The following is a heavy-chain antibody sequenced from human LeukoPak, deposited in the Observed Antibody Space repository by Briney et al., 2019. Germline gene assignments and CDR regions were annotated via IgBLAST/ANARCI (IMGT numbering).Heavy chain of an antibody. J-gene: IGHJ4*02. CDR3: ARDRTRSPWIQLWLPFDY. V-gene: IGHV1-69*04. CDR1: GGTFSSYA. Sequence: ASVKVSCKASGGTFSSYAISWVRQAPGQGLERMGRIIPILGIANYAQKFQGRVTITADKSTSTAYMELSSLRSEDTAVYYCARDRTRSPWIQLWLPFDYWGQGTLVTVSS. D-gene: IGHD5-18*01. CDR2: IIPILGIA.